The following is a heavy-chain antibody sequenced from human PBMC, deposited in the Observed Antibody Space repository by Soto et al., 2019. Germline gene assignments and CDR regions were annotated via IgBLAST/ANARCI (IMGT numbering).Heavy chain of an antibody. Sequence: PGGSLRLSCAASGFTFSSYAMSWVRQAPGKGLGWVSGISSSGGSTYYADSVKGRFTISRDNSKNTLFLRMNRPRVEDTAVYYCMRPAPRGRHYFYFGMDVWGQGTTVTVSS. CDR2: ISSSGGST. CDR1: GFTFSSYA. V-gene: IGHV3-23*01. D-gene: IGHD3-10*01. J-gene: IGHJ6*02. CDR3: MRPAPRGRHYFYFGMDV.